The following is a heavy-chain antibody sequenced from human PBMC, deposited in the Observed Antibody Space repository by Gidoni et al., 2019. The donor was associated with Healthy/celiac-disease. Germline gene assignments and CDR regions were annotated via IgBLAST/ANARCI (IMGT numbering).Heavy chain of an antibody. CDR1: GYSFTSSW. CDR2: IYPGDSDT. Sequence: EVQPAQPGAEVKTPSESLTISCKGSGYSFTSSWIAPVRQMPGKGLDWIGIIYPGDSDTRYSPSFQGQVTISADESISTAYLQWSSLRASDTAMYYCARLGYCSGGSCYSGNYYYYYMDVWGKGTTVTVSS. CDR3: ARLGYCSGGSCYSGNYYYYYMDV. D-gene: IGHD2-15*01. J-gene: IGHJ6*03. V-gene: IGHV5-51*03.